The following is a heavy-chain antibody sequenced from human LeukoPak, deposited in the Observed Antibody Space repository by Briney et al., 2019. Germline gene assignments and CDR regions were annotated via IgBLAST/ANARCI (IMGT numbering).Heavy chain of an antibody. D-gene: IGHD3-9*01. V-gene: IGHV4-31*03. CDR3: ARGDILTGYCPDY. CDR2: IYYSGST. CDR1: GGSISSGGYY. J-gene: IGHJ4*02. Sequence: SETLSLTCTVSGGSISSGGYYWSWIRQHPGKGLECIGYIYYSGSTYYNPSLKSRVTISVDTSKNQFSLKLSSVTAADTAVYYCARGDILTGYCPDYWGQGTLVTVSS.